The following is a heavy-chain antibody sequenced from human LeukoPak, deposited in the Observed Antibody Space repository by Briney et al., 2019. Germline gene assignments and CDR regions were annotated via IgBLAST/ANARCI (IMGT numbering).Heavy chain of an antibody. CDR3: ARDSLLYNWFDP. CDR1: GFTFDDYA. V-gene: IGHV3-9*01. Sequence: GGSLRLSCAASGFTFDDYAMHWVRQAPGKGLEWVSGISWNSGSIGYADSVKGRFTISRDNAKNSLYLQMNSLRAEDTAVYYCARDSLLYNWFDPWGQGTLVTVSS. CDR2: ISWNSGSI. J-gene: IGHJ5*02. D-gene: IGHD2-15*01.